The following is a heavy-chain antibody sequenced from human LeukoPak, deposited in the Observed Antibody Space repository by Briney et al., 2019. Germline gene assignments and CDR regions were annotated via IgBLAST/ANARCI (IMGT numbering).Heavy chain of an antibody. V-gene: IGHV3-23*01. CDR3: AKDNVEMATITLDY. CDR1: GFTFSGYA. Sequence: GGSLRLSCAASGFTFSGYAMSWARQAPGKGLEWVSTISGSGGSTYYADSVKGRFTISRDNSKNTLYLQMNSLRAEDTAVYYCAKDNVEMATITLDYWGQGTLVTVSS. J-gene: IGHJ4*02. D-gene: IGHD5-24*01. CDR2: ISGSGGST.